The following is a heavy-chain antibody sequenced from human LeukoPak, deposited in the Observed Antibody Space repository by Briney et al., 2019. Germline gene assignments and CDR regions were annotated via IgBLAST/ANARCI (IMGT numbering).Heavy chain of an antibody. V-gene: IGHV1-2*02. D-gene: IGHD3-10*01. Sequence: ASVKVSCKASGYTFTGYYMHWVRQAPGQGLEWMGWINPNSGGTNYAQKFQGRVTMTRDTSISTAYMELSRLRSDDTAVYYCARARAYGSGNWFYPWGEGTLLTVSS. CDR3: ARARAYGSGNWFYP. CDR2: INPNSGGT. CDR1: GYTFTGYY. J-gene: IGHJ5*02.